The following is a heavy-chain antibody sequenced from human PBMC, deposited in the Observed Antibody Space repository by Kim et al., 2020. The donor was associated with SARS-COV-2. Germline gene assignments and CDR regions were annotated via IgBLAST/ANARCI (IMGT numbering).Heavy chain of an antibody. V-gene: IGHV3-7*01. CDR3: ARDGVLDYYGMDV. CDR1: GFTFSSYW. CDR2: IKQDGSEK. J-gene: IGHJ6*02. Sequence: GGSLRLSCAASGFTFSSYWMSWVRQAPGKGLEWVANIKQDGSEKYYVDSVKGRFTISRDNAKNSLYLQMNSLRAEDTAVYYCARDGVLDYYGMDVWGQGTTVTVSS. D-gene: IGHD2-8*01.